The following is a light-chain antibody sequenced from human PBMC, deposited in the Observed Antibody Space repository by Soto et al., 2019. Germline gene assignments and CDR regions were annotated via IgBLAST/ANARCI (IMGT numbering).Light chain of an antibody. CDR2: EVT. V-gene: IGLV2-8*01. CDR3: ISYSGSNNLP. CDR1: SSDVGAYNY. Sequence: QSALTQPPSASGSPGQSVTISCTGSSSDVGAYNYVSWYQQHPGKAPKLMIYEVTKRPSGVPDRFSGSKSGNTASLTVSGLQAEDEADYYCISYSGSNNLPFGGGTKLTVL. J-gene: IGLJ3*02.